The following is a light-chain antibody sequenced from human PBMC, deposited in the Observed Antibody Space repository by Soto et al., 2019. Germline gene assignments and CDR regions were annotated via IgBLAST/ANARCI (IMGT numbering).Light chain of an antibody. CDR2: GVS. CDR3: QQYGTSPWT. Sequence: EIVLTQSPGTLSLSPGERATRSCRASQSVRSCYLAWYQQKLGQAPRLLIYGVSNRATGIPDRFSGSGSGTDFTLTISRLESEDFAVYYCQQYGTSPWTFGQGTKVEIK. J-gene: IGKJ1*01. CDR1: QSVRSCY. V-gene: IGKV3-20*01.